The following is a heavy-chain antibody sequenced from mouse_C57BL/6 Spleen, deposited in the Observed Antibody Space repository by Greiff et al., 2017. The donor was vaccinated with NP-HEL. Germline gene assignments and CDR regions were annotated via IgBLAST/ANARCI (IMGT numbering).Heavy chain of an antibody. D-gene: IGHD2-3*01. Sequence: QVQLQQSGAELVRPGASVKLSCKASGYTFTDYYINWVKQRPGQGLEWIARIYPGSGNTYYNEKFKGKATLTAEKSSSTAYMQLSSLTSEDSAVYFCARSIYDGYYVGAMDYWVKEPQSPSPQ. CDR3: ARSIYDGYYVGAMDY. CDR2: IYPGSGNT. V-gene: IGHV1-76*01. J-gene: IGHJ4*01. CDR1: GYTFTDYY.